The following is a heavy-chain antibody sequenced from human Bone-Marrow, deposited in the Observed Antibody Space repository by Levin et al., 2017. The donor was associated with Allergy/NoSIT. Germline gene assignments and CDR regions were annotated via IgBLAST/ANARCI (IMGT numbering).Heavy chain of an antibody. CDR1: GYTFASYG. Sequence: GASVKVSCKASGYTFASYGISWVRQAPGQGLEWMGWISPYNGNTDYAQKFQGRVIMTADTSTSTAYMELRSLRSDDTALYFCARDKIAYDSSGYNLVDWGQGTLVTVSS. CDR3: ARDKIAYDSSGYNLVD. J-gene: IGHJ4*02. CDR2: ISPYNGNT. D-gene: IGHD3-22*01. V-gene: IGHV1-18*01.